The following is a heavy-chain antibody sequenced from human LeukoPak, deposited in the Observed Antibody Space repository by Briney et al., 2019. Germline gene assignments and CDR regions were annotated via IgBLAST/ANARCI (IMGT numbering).Heavy chain of an antibody. D-gene: IGHD3-3*01. CDR2: INPRSAST. CDR1: GFTFSSYS. Sequence: GGSLRLSCAASGFTFSSYSMNWVRQAPGKGLEWVSFINPRSASTYYSDSVRGRFAISRDDAKNSLYLQMNSLRAEDMALYYCAKDGGYDFWSGYDYWGQGTLVTVSS. J-gene: IGHJ4*02. V-gene: IGHV3-48*04. CDR3: AKDGGYDFWSGYDY.